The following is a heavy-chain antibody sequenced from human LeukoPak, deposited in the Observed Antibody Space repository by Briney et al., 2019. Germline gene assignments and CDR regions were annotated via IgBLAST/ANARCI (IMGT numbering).Heavy chain of an antibody. J-gene: IGHJ4*02. CDR3: ARDVGWYHLDY. V-gene: IGHV3-7*03. CDR1: GFTFSTYW. CDR2: IEQDGSQK. Sequence: GGSLRLSCAASGFTFSTYWMTWVRQAPGKGLEWVTHIEQDGSQKSYVDSVKGRFTISRDNAKNSLYLQMSSLRDEDTAVYYCARDVGWYHLDYWGQGTLVTVSS. D-gene: IGHD6-19*01.